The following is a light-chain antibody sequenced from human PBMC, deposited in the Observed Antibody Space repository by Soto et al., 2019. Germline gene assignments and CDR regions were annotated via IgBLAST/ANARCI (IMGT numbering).Light chain of an antibody. CDR2: AAS. Sequence: DIQMTQSPSSLSASVGDRVTITCRASQGIRKDLGWYQQKPGKAPKRLIYAASSLQTGVPLRFSGSGSGTEFTLTISSLQPEDFATYYCLQHNSYPPTFGGGTKVEIK. V-gene: IGKV1-17*01. J-gene: IGKJ4*01. CDR3: LQHNSYPPT. CDR1: QGIRKD.